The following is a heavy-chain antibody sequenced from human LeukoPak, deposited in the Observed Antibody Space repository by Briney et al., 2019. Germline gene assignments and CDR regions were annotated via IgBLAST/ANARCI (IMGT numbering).Heavy chain of an antibody. J-gene: IGHJ6*03. D-gene: IGHD2-15*01. CDR2: IIPIFGTA. Sequence: GASVKVSCKASGGTFSSYAISWVRQAPGPGLEWMGGIIPIFGTANYAQKFQGRVTITADESTSTAYMELSSLRSEDTAVYYCARDEYCSGGSCYRGGRMDYYYYYYMDVWGKGTTVTVSS. CDR3: ARDEYCSGGSCYRGGRMDYYYYYYMDV. CDR1: GGTFSSYA. V-gene: IGHV1-69*13.